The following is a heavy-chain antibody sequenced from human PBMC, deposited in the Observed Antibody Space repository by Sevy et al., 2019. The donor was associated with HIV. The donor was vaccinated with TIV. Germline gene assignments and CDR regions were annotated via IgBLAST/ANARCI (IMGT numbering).Heavy chain of an antibody. CDR1: GFTFSSYG. D-gene: IGHD6-19*01. Sequence: GGSLRLSCAASGFTFSSYGMHWVRQAPGKGLEWVAVISYDGSNKYYADSAKGRFTISRDNSKNTLYLQMNSLRAEDTAVYYCAKSAPSSGWSPGLDYWGQGTLVTVSS. CDR3: AKSAPSSGWSPGLDY. CDR2: ISYDGSNK. V-gene: IGHV3-30*18. J-gene: IGHJ4*02.